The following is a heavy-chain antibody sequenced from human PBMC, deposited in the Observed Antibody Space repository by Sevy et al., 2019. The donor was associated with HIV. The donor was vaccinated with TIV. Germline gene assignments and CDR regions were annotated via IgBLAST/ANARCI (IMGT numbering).Heavy chain of an antibody. J-gene: IGHJ4*02. V-gene: IGHV3-23*01. CDR1: GFTFSKYS. D-gene: IGHD2-8*01. CDR3: AREGCTKPHDY. Sequence: GESLKISCAASGFTFSKYSMSWVRQPPGKGLEWVSTLSFGCGEINYADSVKGRFTISRDNSKSSVYLQMNNLEPEDTAVYYCAREGCTKPHDYWGQGTLVTVSS. CDR2: LSFGCGEI.